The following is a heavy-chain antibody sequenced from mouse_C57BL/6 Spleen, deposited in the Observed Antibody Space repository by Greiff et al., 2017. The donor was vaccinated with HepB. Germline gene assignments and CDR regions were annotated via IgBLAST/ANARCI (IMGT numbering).Heavy chain of an antibody. V-gene: IGHV5-17*01. CDR2: ISSGSSTI. Sequence: DVMLVESGGGLVKPGGSLKLSCAASGFTFSDYGMHWVRQAPEKGLEWVAYISSGSSTIYYADTVKGRFTISRDNAKNTLFLQMTSLRSEDTAMYYCARPHYYGPAWFAYWGQGTLVTVSA. D-gene: IGHD1-2*01. CDR1: GFTFSDYG. J-gene: IGHJ3*01. CDR3: ARPHYYGPAWFAY.